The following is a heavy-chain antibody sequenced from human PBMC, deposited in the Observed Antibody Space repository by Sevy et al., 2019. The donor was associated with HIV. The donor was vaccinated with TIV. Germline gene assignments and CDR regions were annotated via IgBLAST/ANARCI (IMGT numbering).Heavy chain of an antibody. J-gene: IGHJ6*02. CDR1: GFTFSSYA. CDR2: ISYDGSNK. D-gene: IGHD2-2*01. CDR3: ARDQGQIPIVVVPAAPYYYYGMDV. V-gene: IGHV3-30*04. Sequence: GGSLRLSCAASGFTFSSYAMHWVRQAPGKGLEWVAVISYDGSNKYYADSVKGRFTISRDNSKKTRFLQMNSLRAEDTAVYYCARDQGQIPIVVVPAAPYYYYGMDVWGQGTTVTVSS.